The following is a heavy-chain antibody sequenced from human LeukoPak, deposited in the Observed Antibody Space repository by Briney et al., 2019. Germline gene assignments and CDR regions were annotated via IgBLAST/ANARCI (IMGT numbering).Heavy chain of an antibody. D-gene: IGHD2-2*01. CDR1: GGTFSSYA. Sequence: SVKVSCKASGGTFSSYAISWVRQAPGQGLEWMGGIIPIFGTANYAQKFQGRVTITADESTSTAYMELSSLRSEDTAVYYCARESCSSTSCYAEYYYYYGMDVWGQGTTVTVSS. J-gene: IGHJ6*02. CDR2: IIPIFGTA. V-gene: IGHV1-69*13. CDR3: ARESCSSTSCYAEYYYYYGMDV.